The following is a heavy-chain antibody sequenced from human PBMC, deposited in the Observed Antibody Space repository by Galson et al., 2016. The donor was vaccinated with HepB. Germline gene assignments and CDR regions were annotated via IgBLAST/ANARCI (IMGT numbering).Heavy chain of an antibody. CDR3: ASSFRAYYFDY. J-gene: IGHJ4*02. CDR2: IYPADSDT. Sequence: QSGAEVKKPGESLKISCKGSGYRFSSYYIAWVRQMPGKGLEWLGIIYPADSDTRYSPSFKGQVTISADKSITTASLQWSSLKASNTAIYYCASSFRAYYFDYWGQGALVTVSS. CDR1: GYRFSSYY. V-gene: IGHV5-51*01.